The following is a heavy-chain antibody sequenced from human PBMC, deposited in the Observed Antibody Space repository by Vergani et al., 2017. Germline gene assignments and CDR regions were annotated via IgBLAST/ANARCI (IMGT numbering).Heavy chain of an antibody. CDR1: GGSISSYY. CDR2: MSYSGST. D-gene: IGHD3-3*01. Sequence: QVQLQESGPGLVKPSETLSLTCTVSGGSISSYYWSWIRQPPGKGLEWIGYMSYSGSTNYNPSLKSRVTISVDTSKNQFSLKLSSVTAADTAVYYCARVSGGVDYWGQGTLVTVSS. J-gene: IGHJ4*02. CDR3: ARVSGGVDY. V-gene: IGHV4-59*12.